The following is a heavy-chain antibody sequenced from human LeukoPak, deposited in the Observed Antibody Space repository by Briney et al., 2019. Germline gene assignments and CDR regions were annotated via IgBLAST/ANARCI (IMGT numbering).Heavy chain of an antibody. CDR2: IYTSGST. D-gene: IGHD3-3*01. Sequence: PSETLSLTCTVSGGSISSYYWSWIWQPAGKGLEWIGRIYTSGSTNYNPSLKSRVTISVDTSKNQFSLKLSSATAADTAVYYCARAPGVGWSGYFLDAFDIWGQGTMVTVSS. CDR1: GGSISSYY. J-gene: IGHJ3*02. CDR3: ARAPGVGWSGYFLDAFDI. V-gene: IGHV4-4*07.